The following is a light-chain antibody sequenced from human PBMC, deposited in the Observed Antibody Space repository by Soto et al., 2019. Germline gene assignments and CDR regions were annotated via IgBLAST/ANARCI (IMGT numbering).Light chain of an antibody. V-gene: IGLV2-14*01. J-gene: IGLJ1*01. CDR3: SSYTSRTNYV. Sequence: QSALTQPASVSGSPGQSITISCSGTSSDIGAYDHVAWFQQFPGKTPKLIIYEVSYRPSGISNRFSGSKSGNTASLTISGLQAEDEADYYCSSYTSRTNYVFGTGTKLTVL. CDR2: EVS. CDR1: SSDIGAYDH.